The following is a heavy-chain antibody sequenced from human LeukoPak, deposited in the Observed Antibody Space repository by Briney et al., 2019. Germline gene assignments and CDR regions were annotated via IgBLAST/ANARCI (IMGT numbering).Heavy chain of an antibody. CDR2: ISTYNGNT. J-gene: IGHJ6*02. Sequence: ASVKVSCKASGYTFTSNGFSWVRQAPGQGLEWMGWISTYNGNTNYAQKFQGRVTMTTDTSTSTAYMELRSLRSDDTAVYYCAREGVCGGDCLYYYYYYGMDVWGQGTTVTVSS. CDR3: AREGVCGGDCLYYYYYYGMDV. CDR1: GYTFTSNG. D-gene: IGHD2-21*02. V-gene: IGHV1-18*01.